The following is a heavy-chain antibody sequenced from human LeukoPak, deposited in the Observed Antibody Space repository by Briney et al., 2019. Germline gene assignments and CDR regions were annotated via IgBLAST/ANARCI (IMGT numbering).Heavy chain of an antibody. CDR3: AKDRGMTVY. V-gene: IGHV3-23*01. D-gene: IGHD4-17*01. CDR1: GFTFSTYG. Sequence: GGSLRLSCVASGFTFSTYGMSWVRQAPGKGLEWVSAITGSGGTTYYADSVKGRFTISRDNSKNTLYLQMNSLRAEDTAVYYCAKDRGMTVYWGQGTLVTVSS. CDR2: ITGSGGTT. J-gene: IGHJ4*02.